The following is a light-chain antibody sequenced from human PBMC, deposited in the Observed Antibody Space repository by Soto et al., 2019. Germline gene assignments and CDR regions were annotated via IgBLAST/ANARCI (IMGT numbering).Light chain of an antibody. J-gene: IGKJ1*01. V-gene: IGKV3-11*01. CDR1: QNIDNK. Sequence: ATLSCRASQNIDNKLVWYQQKPGQAPRLLIYDASNRATGIPARFSGSGSGTDFTLTISSLEPEDFAVYYCQQRRTFGQGTKVDNK. CDR3: QQRRT. CDR2: DAS.